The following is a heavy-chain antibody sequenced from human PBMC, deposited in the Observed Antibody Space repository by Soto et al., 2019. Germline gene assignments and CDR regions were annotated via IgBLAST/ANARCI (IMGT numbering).Heavy chain of an antibody. CDR1: GFTFSNHA. V-gene: IGHV3-23*01. J-gene: IGHJ4*02. CDR2: ISGSGDTT. CDR3: ARLYYPSGSSYFNC. D-gene: IGHD3-10*01. Sequence: EAQLLESGGGLIQPGGSLRLSCVASGFTFSNHAMIWVRQAPGKGLEWVSFISGSGDTTYYSDSLEGRFTISRDNAKSTLYLQMNTLRAEDTAMYFCARLYYPSGSSYFNCWGQGTLVTVSS.